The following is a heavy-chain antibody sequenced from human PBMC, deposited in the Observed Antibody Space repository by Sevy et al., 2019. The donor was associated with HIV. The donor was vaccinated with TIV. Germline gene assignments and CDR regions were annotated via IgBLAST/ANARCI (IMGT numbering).Heavy chain of an antibody. D-gene: IGHD3-22*01. CDR1: GLSVSDNY. CDR2: IYSDGRT. Sequence: GGSLRLSCAASGLSVSDNYMNWVRQAPGKGLELVSVIYSDGRTYYADSVKARFTISRDNSKNTLFLHMNNLRPEDTAVYYCARDRYYDASGYYHYYYGMDVWGQGTTVSVSS. J-gene: IGHJ6*02. CDR3: ARDRYYDASGYYHYYYGMDV. V-gene: IGHV3-66*01.